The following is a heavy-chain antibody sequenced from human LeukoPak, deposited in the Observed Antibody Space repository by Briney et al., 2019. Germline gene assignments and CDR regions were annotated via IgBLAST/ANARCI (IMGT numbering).Heavy chain of an antibody. CDR1: GGSFSGYY. Sequence: SETLSLTCAVYGGSFSGYYWSWIRQPPGKGLEWIGEINHSGSTNYNPSLKSRVTISVDTSKNQFSLKLSSVTAADTAVYYCARHDEGGSSANWFDPWGQGTLVTVSS. D-gene: IGHD2-15*01. CDR2: INHSGST. V-gene: IGHV4-34*01. J-gene: IGHJ5*02. CDR3: ARHDEGGSSANWFDP.